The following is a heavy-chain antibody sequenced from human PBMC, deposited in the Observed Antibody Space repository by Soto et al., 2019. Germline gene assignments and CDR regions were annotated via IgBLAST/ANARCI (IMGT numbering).Heavy chain of an antibody. CDR2: ISAGDVP. V-gene: IGHV3-23*01. Sequence: EVQLLESGGGLVQPGESLRLSCAASGFISGAFAMNWVRLRPGKGLEWVSTISAGDVPFYTDSVMGRFTISRDTSRDTVFLHMNGLRADDTALYYCAMALGGNINTWPFDHWGCGTLVSVSS. CDR3: AMALGGNINTWPFDH. CDR1: GFISGAFA. J-gene: IGHJ4*01. D-gene: IGHD6-25*01.